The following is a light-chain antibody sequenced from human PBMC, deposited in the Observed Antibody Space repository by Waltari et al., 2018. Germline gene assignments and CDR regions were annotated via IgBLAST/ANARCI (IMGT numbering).Light chain of an antibody. Sequence: DIQMTQSPSSLSASVGDRVTVTCRASENVNNYLNWYQQKPGKAPKLLIYKASTLQSGVPSGFSGSGSGTDYTFTISSLQSEDVATYYCQHGYVTPWTFGQGTKVEIK. J-gene: IGKJ1*01. CDR3: QHGYVTPWT. CDR2: KAS. CDR1: ENVNNY. V-gene: IGKV1-39*01.